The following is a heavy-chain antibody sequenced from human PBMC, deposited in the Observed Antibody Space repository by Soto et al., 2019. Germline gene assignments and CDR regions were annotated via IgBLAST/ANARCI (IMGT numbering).Heavy chain of an antibody. CDR3: AGRYSYGRGGYYYYYLDV. J-gene: IGHJ6*03. V-gene: IGHV4-59*01. CDR2: IYYSGST. D-gene: IGHD5-18*01. CDR1: GGSISSYY. Sequence: TLSLTCTVSGGSISSYYWSWIRQPPGKGLEWIGYIYYSGSTNYNPSLKSRVTISVDTSKNQFSLKLSSVTAADTAVYYCAGRYSYGRGGYYYYYLDVWGKGTTVTVSS.